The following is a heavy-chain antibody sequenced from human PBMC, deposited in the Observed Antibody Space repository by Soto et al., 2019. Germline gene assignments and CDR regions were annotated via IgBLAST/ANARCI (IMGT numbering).Heavy chain of an antibody. Sequence: PSETLSLTCTVSGGSISSSDYYWGWIRQPPGKGLEWIGSVYYDGSTYYHPSFKSRVTISVDTSKNQFSLKLSSVTAADTAVYYCARATIVLVPAAMVSHWFDPWGQGTLVTVSS. D-gene: IGHD2-2*01. J-gene: IGHJ5*02. CDR1: GGSISSSDYY. CDR2: VYYDGST. V-gene: IGHV4-39*01. CDR3: ARATIVLVPAAMVSHWFDP.